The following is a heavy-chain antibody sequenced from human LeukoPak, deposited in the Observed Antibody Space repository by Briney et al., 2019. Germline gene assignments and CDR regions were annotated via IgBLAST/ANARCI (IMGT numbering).Heavy chain of an antibody. CDR2: IKQDGSEK. V-gene: IGHV3-7*04. CDR1: GFTFSNYW. Sequence: GGSLRLSCAASGFTFSNYWMRWVGQSPGKVLHWLANIKQDGSEKYYVDSVKGRFTISRDNAKDSLYLQMNSLRVEDTAVYYCSRGGYNYALDFWGQGTLVTVSS. CDR3: SRGGYNYALDF. J-gene: IGHJ4*02. D-gene: IGHD5-18*01.